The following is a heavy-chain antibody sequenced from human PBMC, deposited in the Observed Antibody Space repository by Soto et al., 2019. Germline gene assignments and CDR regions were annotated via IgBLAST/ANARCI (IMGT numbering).Heavy chain of an antibody. V-gene: IGHV1-18*01. Sequence: QVQLVQSGAEVKKPGASVKVSCKASGYTFTSYGISWVRQAPGQGLEWMGWISAYNGNTNYAQKLQGRVTMTTDTSXXTAYMEQRSLRSDDTAVYYCARDDPYYYDSSGYYYWGQGTLVTVSS. CDR1: GYTFTSYG. J-gene: IGHJ4*02. CDR3: ARDDPYYYDSSGYYY. D-gene: IGHD3-22*01. CDR2: ISAYNGNT.